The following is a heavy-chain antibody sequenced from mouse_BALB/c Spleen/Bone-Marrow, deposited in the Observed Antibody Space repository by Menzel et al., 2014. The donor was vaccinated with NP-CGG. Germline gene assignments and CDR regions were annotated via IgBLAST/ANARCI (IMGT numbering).Heavy chain of an antibody. CDR2: IWAGGST. CDR1: GFSLTSYG. Sequence: VMLVESGPGLVAPSQSLSITCTVSGFSLTSYGVHWVRQPPGKGLEWLGVIWAGGSTNYNSALMSRLSTSKDNSKSQVFLKMNSLQTDDTAMYYCARALDSSGYGFAYWGQGTLVTVSA. CDR3: ARALDSSGYGFAY. V-gene: IGHV2-9*02. J-gene: IGHJ3*01. D-gene: IGHD3-2*01.